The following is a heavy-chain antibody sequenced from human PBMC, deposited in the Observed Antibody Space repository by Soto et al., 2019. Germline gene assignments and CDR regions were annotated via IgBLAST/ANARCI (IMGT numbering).Heavy chain of an antibody. CDR1: GFTFSNAW. CDR2: IKSKTDGGTT. V-gene: IGHV3-15*01. CDR3: AREGINNYNEYYFDS. Sequence: GGSLRLSCAASGFTFSNAWMSWVRQAPGKGLEWVGRIKSKTDGGTTDYAAPVKGRFTISRDDSKNTLYLQMNSLRAEDTSVYYCAREGINNYNEYYFDSWGQGTVVTVSS. D-gene: IGHD4-4*01. J-gene: IGHJ4*02.